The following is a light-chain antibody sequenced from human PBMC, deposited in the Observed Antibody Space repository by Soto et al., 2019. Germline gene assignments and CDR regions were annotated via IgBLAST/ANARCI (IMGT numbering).Light chain of an antibody. J-gene: IGKJ1*01. CDR3: QQTYSSPPGA. CDR2: TAS. CDR1: QSIRNY. V-gene: IGKV1-39*01. Sequence: DIQMNQSASSLSASVGDRVTITCGASQSIRNYLNWYQQKPGKAPKVLIYTASSLQSGAPSRFSGTVSGTDFTLSIGRLQPEDFATYYGQQTYSSPPGAFSQGTKVDIK.